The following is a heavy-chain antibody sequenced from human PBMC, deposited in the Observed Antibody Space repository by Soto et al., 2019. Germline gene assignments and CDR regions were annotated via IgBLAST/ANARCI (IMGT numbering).Heavy chain of an antibody. V-gene: IGHV6-1*01. Sequence: SQTLSLTGVISGDSVSSNTAAWTWIRQSPSRGLEWLGRTYYRSKWYNEYEVSVKSRISINPDTSKNQFSLQLNSVTPEDTAVYYCAREPTVTTDAVAFDIWGQGTMVTVSS. D-gene: IGHD4-17*01. CDR3: AREPTVTTDAVAFDI. J-gene: IGHJ3*02. CDR1: GDSVSSNTAA. CDR2: TYYRSKWYN.